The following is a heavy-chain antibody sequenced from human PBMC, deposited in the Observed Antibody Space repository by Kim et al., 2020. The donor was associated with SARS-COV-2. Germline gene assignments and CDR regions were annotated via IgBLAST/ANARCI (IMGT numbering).Heavy chain of an antibody. CDR3: AGPADYGDSSFDY. CDR2: IYYSGST. D-gene: IGHD4-17*01. CDR1: GGSISSSSYY. J-gene: IGHJ4*02. Sequence: SETLSLTYTVSGGSISSSSYYWGWIRQPPGKGLEWIGSIYYSGSTYYNPSLKSRVTISVDTSKNQFSLKLSSVTAADTAVYYCAGPADYGDSSFDYWGQGTLVTVSS. V-gene: IGHV4-39*07.